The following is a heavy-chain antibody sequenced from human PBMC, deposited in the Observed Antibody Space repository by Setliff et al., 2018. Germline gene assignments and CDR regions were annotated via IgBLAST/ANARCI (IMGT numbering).Heavy chain of an antibody. CDR2: MYISGGK. CDR3: ARDMGQPYYFES. J-gene: IGHJ4*02. D-gene: IGHD1-1*01. CDR1: GGSISEYF. V-gene: IGHV4-4*07. Sequence: SETLSLTCTVSGGSISEYFWSWIRQPAGKGLEWIGRMYISGGKDYSPSLKSRVTMSVDTSKNQFSLNLNSATAADTAVYYCARDMGQPYYFESWGLGTLVTVSS.